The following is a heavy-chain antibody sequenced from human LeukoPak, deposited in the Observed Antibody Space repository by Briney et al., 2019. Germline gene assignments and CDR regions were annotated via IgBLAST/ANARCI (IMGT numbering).Heavy chain of an antibody. CDR2: IIPIFGTA. D-gene: IGHD2-2*01. CDR1: GYTFTRYG. J-gene: IGHJ4*02. CDR3: AREIVVPAAMIHYFDY. V-gene: IGHV1-69*13. Sequence: SVKVSCKASGYTFTRYGTSWVRQAPGQGLEWMGGIIPIFGTANYAQKFQGRVTITADESTSTAYMELSSLRSEDTAVYYCAREIVVPAAMIHYFDYWGQGTLVTISS.